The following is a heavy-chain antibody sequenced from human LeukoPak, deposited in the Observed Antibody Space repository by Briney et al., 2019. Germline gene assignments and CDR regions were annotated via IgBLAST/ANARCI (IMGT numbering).Heavy chain of an antibody. Sequence: SGGSLRLSCAASGFTFSSYGMHWVRQAPGKGLEWVAVISYDGSNKYYADSVKGRFTISRDNAKNSLYLQMNSLRAEDTAIYYCAREDDWNYEDYWGQGTLVTVSS. J-gene: IGHJ4*02. CDR3: AREDDWNYEDY. D-gene: IGHD1-7*01. CDR2: ISYDGSNK. CDR1: GFTFSSYG. V-gene: IGHV3-30*03.